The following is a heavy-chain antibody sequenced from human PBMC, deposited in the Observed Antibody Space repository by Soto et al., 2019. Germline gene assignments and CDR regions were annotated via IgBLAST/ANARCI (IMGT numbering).Heavy chain of an antibody. J-gene: IGHJ3*02. D-gene: IGHD3-9*01. CDR3: ARVDYDILTGQLDAFDI. Sequence: QVQLQESGPGLVKPSGTLSLTCAVSGGSISSSNWWSWVRQPPGKGLEWIGEIYHSGSTNYNPSHKGRVTISVDKSKNQFSLKLSSVPAADTAVYYCARVDYDILTGQLDAFDIWGQGTMVTVSS. V-gene: IGHV4-4*02. CDR1: GGSISSSNW. CDR2: IYHSGST.